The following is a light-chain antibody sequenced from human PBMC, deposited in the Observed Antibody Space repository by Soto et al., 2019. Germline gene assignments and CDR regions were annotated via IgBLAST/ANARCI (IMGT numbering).Light chain of an antibody. CDR2: KAS. CDR1: QTISSW. CDR3: QHYNSYSEA. J-gene: IGKJ1*01. Sequence: DIQMTQSPSTLSGSVGARVTITCRASQTISSWLAWYQQKPGKAPKLLSYKASTLKSGVPSRFSGSGSGTEFTLTISSLQPDDFATYYCQHYNSYSEAFGQGTKVDI. V-gene: IGKV1-5*03.